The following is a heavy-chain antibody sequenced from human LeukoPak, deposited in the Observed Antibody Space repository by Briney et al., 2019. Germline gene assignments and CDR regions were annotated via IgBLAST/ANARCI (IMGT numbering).Heavy chain of an antibody. CDR1: GFTFSDYY. Sequence: GGSLRLSCAASGFTFSDYYMNWVRQAPGKGLEWVSSISSSSSYIYYADSVKGRFTISRDNAKNSLYLQMNSLRAEDTAVYYCARGGRAAAGGFDYWGQGTLVTVSS. V-gene: IGHV3-21*01. D-gene: IGHD6-13*01. J-gene: IGHJ4*02. CDR2: ISSSSSYI. CDR3: ARGGRAAAGGFDY.